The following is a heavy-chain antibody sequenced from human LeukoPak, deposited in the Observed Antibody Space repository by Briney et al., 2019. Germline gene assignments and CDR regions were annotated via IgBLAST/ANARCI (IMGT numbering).Heavy chain of an antibody. Sequence: SVKVSCKASGGTFSSYAISWVRQAPGQGLEWMGGIIPIFGTANYAQKFQGRVTITADESTSTAYVELSSLRSEDTAVYYCARNVFSGYCSSTSCSPFDYWGQGTLVTVSS. CDR3: ARNVFSGYCSSTSCSPFDY. D-gene: IGHD2-2*01. CDR1: GGTFSSYA. J-gene: IGHJ4*02. CDR2: IIPIFGTA. V-gene: IGHV1-69*01.